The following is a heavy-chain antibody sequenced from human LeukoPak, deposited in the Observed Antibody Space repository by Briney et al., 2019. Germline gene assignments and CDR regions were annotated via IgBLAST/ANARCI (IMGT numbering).Heavy chain of an antibody. V-gene: IGHV3-48*03. CDR3: ARDQGYSSGWYPFDY. CDR2: ISSSGSTI. D-gene: IGHD6-19*01. Sequence: QPGGSLRLSCAASGFTFSMYGMNWVRQAPGKGLEWVSYISSSGSTIYYADSVKGRFTISRDNAKNSLYLQMNSLRAEDTAVYYCARDQGYSSGWYPFDYWGQGTLVTVSS. CDR1: GFTFSMYG. J-gene: IGHJ4*02.